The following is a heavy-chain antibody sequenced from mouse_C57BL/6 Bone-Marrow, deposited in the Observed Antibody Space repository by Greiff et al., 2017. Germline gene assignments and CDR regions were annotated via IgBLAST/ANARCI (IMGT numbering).Heavy chain of an antibody. D-gene: IGHD1-1*01. Sequence: QVQLQQSGAELVRPGASVTLSCKASGYTFTDYEMHWVKQTPVHGLEWIGAIDPETGGTAYNQKFKGKARLTADKSSSTAYLELRSLTSEDSAVYYCSRGIYYYGSFDYWGQGTALTVSA. CDR1: GYTFTDYE. CDR2: IDPETGGT. V-gene: IGHV1-15*01. J-gene: IGHJ2*01. CDR3: SRGIYYYGSFDY.